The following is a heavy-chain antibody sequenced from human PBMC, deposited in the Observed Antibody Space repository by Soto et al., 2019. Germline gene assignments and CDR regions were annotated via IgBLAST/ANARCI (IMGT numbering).Heavy chain of an antibody. CDR3: ARALYYDSSGYTPAAFDI. Sequence: GGSVKVSCKASGGTFSSYTISWVRQAPGQGPEWMGRIIPILGIANYAQKFQGRVTITADKSTSTAYMELSSLRSEDTAVYYCARALYYDSSGYTPAAFDIWGQGTMVTVSS. V-gene: IGHV1-69*02. CDR1: GGTFSSYT. CDR2: IIPILGIA. D-gene: IGHD3-22*01. J-gene: IGHJ3*02.